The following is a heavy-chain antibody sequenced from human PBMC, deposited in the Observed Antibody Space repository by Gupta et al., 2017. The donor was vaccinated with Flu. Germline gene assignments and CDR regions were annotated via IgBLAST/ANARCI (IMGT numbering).Heavy chain of an antibody. Sequence: VSGFNGGHDYLSWVRQAPGKGLEWVSNIYRNERTQYAESVKGRFTISRDISKNTVSLQMDSLTTEDTAVYYCAKGVAGHDYWGPGTQVTVSS. CDR3: AKGVAGHDY. J-gene: IGHJ4*02. CDR1: GFNGGHDY. V-gene: IGHV3-53*01. CDR2: IYRNERT. D-gene: IGHD6-19*01.